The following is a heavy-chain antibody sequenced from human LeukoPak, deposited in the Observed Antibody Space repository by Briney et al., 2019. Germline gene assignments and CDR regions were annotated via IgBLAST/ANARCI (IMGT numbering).Heavy chain of an antibody. Sequence: GASVKVSCKASGYTFTNYGISWVRQAPGQGLEWMGWISAYNGNTNYAQKLQGRVTMTTDTSTSTAYMELRSLRSDDTAVYYCARVLGYCGGGSCLNFHYWGQGTLVTVSS. CDR1: GYTFTNYG. CDR2: ISAYNGNT. CDR3: ARVLGYCGGGSCLNFHY. V-gene: IGHV1-18*01. J-gene: IGHJ4*02. D-gene: IGHD2-15*01.